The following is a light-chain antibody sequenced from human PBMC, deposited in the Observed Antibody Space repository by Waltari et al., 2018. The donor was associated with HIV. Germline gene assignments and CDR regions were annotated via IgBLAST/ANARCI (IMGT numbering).Light chain of an antibody. Sequence: DIQMTQSPSSLSSSLGARVTITCRASQSISSYLNWYQQKPGQDPKLLIYDASSLQSGVLSRFSGSGSWTDFTLTISSRQPEDVATYYCQQNYSTPYTFGQGTKLEIK. CDR2: DAS. CDR1: QSISSY. J-gene: IGKJ2*01. V-gene: IGKV1-39*01. CDR3: QQNYSTPYT.